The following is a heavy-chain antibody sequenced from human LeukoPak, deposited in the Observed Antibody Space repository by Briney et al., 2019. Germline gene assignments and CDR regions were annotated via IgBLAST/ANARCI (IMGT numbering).Heavy chain of an antibody. CDR1: GYRFTGYY. J-gene: IGHJ6*03. CDR3: ARGSYGLYYYYMDV. CDR2: IIPIFGTA. Sequence: ASVKVSCKASGYRFTGYYMHWVRQAPGQGLEWMGGIIPIFGTANYAQKFQGRVTITADESTSTAYMELSSLRSEDTAVYYCARGSYGLYYYYMDVWGKGTTVTISS. V-gene: IGHV1-69*13. D-gene: IGHD5-18*01.